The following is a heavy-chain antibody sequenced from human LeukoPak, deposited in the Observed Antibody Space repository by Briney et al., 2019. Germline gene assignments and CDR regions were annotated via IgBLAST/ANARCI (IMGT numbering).Heavy chain of an antibody. D-gene: IGHD6-13*01. Sequence: SETLSLTCTVSGGSISSYYWSWIRQPPGKGLEWIGYIYYSGSTNYNPSLKSRVTISVDTSKNQFSLKLSSVTAADTAVYYCARGIAAVGTLDYWGQGTLVTVSS. CDR1: GGSISSYY. CDR2: IYYSGST. CDR3: ARGIAAVGTLDY. J-gene: IGHJ4*02. V-gene: IGHV4-59*01.